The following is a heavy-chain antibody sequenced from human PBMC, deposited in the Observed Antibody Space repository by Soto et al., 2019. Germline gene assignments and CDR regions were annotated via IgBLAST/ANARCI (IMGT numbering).Heavy chain of an antibody. V-gene: IGHV3-48*01. CDR2: ISSSSSII. CDR3: ARDQEDSWYTRYSDY. D-gene: IGHD6-13*01. CDR1: GFTFSIYN. J-gene: IGHJ4*02. Sequence: EVQLVESGGGLVQPGGSLRLSCAASGFTFSIYNMNWVRQAPGKGLEWVSYISSSSSIIYYADSVKGRFTISRDDAKNSMYWQMNSVRAEDTAVYCCARDQEDSWYTRYSDYWGQGTLVTVSS.